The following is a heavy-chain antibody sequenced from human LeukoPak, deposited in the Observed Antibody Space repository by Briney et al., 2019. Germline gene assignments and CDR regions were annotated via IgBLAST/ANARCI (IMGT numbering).Heavy chain of an antibody. Sequence: GASVKVSCKASGYTLTSYYMHWVRQAPGQGLEWMGIINPSGGSTTYAQKFQGRVTMTRDTSTSTVYMELSSLRSEDTAVYYCARERKYGGKDYWGQGTLVTVSS. J-gene: IGHJ4*02. CDR1: GYTLTSYY. CDR2: INPSGGST. D-gene: IGHD4-23*01. CDR3: ARERKYGGKDY. V-gene: IGHV1-46*01.